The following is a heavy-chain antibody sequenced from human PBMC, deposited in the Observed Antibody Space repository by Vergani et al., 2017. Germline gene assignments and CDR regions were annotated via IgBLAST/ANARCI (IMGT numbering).Heavy chain of an antibody. Sequence: EVQLVQSGAEVKKPGESLKISCKGSGYSFTSYWIGWVRQMPGKGLEWMGIIYPGDSDTRYSPSFQGQVTISADKSSSTAYLQWSSLKASDTAMYYCARGGVGYCSGSSCYCFDYWGQGTLVTVSS. V-gene: IGHV5-51*03. CDR1: GYSFTSYW. CDR3: ARGGVGYCSGSSCYCFDY. CDR2: IYPGDSDT. J-gene: IGHJ4*02. D-gene: IGHD2-15*01.